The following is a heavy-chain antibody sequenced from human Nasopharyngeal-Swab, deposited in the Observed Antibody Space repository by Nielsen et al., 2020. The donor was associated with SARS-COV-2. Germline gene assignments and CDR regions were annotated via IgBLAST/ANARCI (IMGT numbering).Heavy chain of an antibody. CDR3: AKDRQLWSNDFDY. CDR1: GFTFTSHG. CDR2: IRNDGSNK. D-gene: IGHD5-18*01. Sequence: GGSLRLSCAASGFTFTSHGMYWVRQAPGEGLDWVVFIRNDGSNKNYADSVKGRFTISRDNSKNTLYLQMNSLRAEDTAMYYCAKDRQLWSNDFDYWGQGTLVTVSS. V-gene: IGHV3-30*02. J-gene: IGHJ4*02.